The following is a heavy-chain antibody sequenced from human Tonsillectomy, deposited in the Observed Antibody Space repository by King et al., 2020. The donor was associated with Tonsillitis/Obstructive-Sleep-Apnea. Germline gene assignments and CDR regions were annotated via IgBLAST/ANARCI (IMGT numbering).Heavy chain of an antibody. J-gene: IGHJ4*02. V-gene: IGHV3-30*10. CDR2: ISYDGSNK. CDR1: GFTFGSFA. CDR3: ARSERGYSGYDLLGVDY. D-gene: IGHD5-12*01. Sequence: VQLVESGGGVVQPGRSLRLSCAASGFTFGSFAMHWVRQAPGKGLEWVAVISYDGSNKYYTDSVKGRFTISRDNSKNTLCLQMNSLRAADTAVYYCARSERGYSGYDLLGVDYWGQGTLVTVSS.